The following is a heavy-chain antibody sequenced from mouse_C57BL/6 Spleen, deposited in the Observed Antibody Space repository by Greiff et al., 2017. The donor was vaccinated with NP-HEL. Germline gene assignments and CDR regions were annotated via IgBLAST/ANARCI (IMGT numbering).Heavy chain of an antibody. CDR2: IYPGDGDT. V-gene: IGHV1-82*01. Sequence: VQRVESGPELVKPGASVKISCKASGYAFSSSWMNWVKQRPGKGLEWIGRIYPGDGDTNYNGKFKGKATLTADKSSSTAYMQLSSLTSEDSAVYFCARNYYGFDYWGQGTTLTVSS. CDR1: GYAFSSSW. CDR3: ARNYYGFDY. D-gene: IGHD1-1*01. J-gene: IGHJ2*01.